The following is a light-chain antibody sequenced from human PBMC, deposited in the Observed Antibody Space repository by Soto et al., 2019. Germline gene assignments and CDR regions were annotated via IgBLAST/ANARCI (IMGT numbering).Light chain of an antibody. V-gene: IGLV2-8*01. J-gene: IGLJ1*01. CDR3: SSYAGSDNFV. CDR2: EVS. Sequence: QYAVAQPPSASGSPGQAVTISCKGTSIDVGANNDYFSWYKQHPGKVPKLMIYEVSKRPPGVPDRCSGSKSGNTASLTVSGLQADDEADYYCSSYAGSDNFVFGTGTKVTVL. CDR1: SIDVGANNDY.